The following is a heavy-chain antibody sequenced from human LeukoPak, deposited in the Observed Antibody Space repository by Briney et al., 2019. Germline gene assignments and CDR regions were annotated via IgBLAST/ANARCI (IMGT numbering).Heavy chain of an antibody. Sequence: ASVKVSCKVSGYTLTELSMHWVRQAPGKGLEWMGGFDPEDGETIYAQKFQGRVTMTEDTSTDTAYMELSSLRSEDTDVYYCAVPEAGDSSSWHYWYFDLWGRGTLVTVSS. CDR2: FDPEDGET. CDR1: GYTLTELS. CDR3: AVPEAGDSSSWHYWYFDL. J-gene: IGHJ2*01. V-gene: IGHV1-24*01. D-gene: IGHD6-13*01.